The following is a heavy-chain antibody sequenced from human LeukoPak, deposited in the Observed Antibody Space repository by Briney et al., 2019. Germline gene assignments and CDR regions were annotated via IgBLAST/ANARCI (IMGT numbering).Heavy chain of an antibody. J-gene: IGHJ6*02. CDR3: ARDSHLGGIFGVVAHYYGMDV. CDR1: GGSISSYY. Sequence: SETLSLTCTVSGGSISSYYWSWIRQPPGKGLEWIGYIYYSGSTNYNPSLKSRVTISVDTSKNQFSLKLSSVTAADTAVYYCARDSHLGGIFGVVAHYYGMDVWGQGTTVTVSS. CDR2: IYYSGST. V-gene: IGHV4-59*01. D-gene: IGHD3-3*01.